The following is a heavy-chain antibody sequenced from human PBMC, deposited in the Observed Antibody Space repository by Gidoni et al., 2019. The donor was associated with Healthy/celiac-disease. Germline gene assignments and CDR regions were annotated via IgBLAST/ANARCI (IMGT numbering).Heavy chain of an antibody. CDR2: IYWNDDK. Sequence: QITLKESGPTLVKPTQTLTLTCTFSGFSLSTSGVGVGWIRQPPGKALEWLALIYWNDDKRYSPSLKSRLTITKDTSKNQVVLTMTNMDPVDTATYYCAHAATSGSWYYYYYYYGMDVWGQGTTVTVSS. V-gene: IGHV2-5*01. CDR1: GFSLSTSGVG. D-gene: IGHD6-13*01. CDR3: AHAATSGSWYYYYYYYGMDV. J-gene: IGHJ6*02.